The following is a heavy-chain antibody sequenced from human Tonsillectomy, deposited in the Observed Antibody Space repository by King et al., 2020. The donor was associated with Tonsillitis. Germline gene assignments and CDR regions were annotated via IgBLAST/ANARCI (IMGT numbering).Heavy chain of an antibody. CDR2: IYHSEST. Sequence: VQLQESGPGLVKPSETLSLTCAVSGYSISSGYYWGWIRQPPGKGLEWIGSIYHSESTYYNPSLKSRVTISVDTSKNQFSLKLSSVTAADTAVYYCARDGALCSGSSLPYFDYWGQGTLVTVSS. CDR3: ARDGALCSGSSLPYFDY. CDR1: GYSISSGYY. D-gene: IGHD3-10*02. V-gene: IGHV4-38-2*02. J-gene: IGHJ4*02.